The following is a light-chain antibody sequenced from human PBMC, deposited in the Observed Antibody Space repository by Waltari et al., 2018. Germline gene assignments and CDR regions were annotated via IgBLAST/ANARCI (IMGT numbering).Light chain of an antibody. V-gene: IGLV2-8*01. CDR2: EVS. Sequence: QSALTQPPSAAGSPGQSVTISCTGTSSDVGGYKYISWYQQHPGKAPKLIIYEVSKRPSGVPDLFSGSKSGNTASLTVSGLQAEDAAVYYCSSYGGSNNFVVFGGGTKLTVL. J-gene: IGLJ2*01. CDR1: SSDVGGYKY. CDR3: SSYGGSNNFVV.